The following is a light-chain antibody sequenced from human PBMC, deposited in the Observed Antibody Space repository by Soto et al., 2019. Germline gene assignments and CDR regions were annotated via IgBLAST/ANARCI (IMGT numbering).Light chain of an antibody. CDR3: QQYYGSPYT. CDR2: WAS. Sequence: DIVMAQSLGSLAVSLGETATISCRSSHSVLHSPNNKNYMTWYQHKPGQPPKMLIYWASIRVSGVPDRFSGSGSGTDFTLTINGLQAEDVAVYYCQQYYGSPYTFGQGTKLEIK. CDR1: HSVLHSPNNKNY. J-gene: IGKJ2*01. V-gene: IGKV4-1*01.